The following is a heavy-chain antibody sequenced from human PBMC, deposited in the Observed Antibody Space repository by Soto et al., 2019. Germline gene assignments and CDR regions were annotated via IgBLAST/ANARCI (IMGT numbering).Heavy chain of an antibody. V-gene: IGHV3-23*01. D-gene: IGHD5-12*01. Sequence: GGSLRLSCAASGFTFSSYAMSWVRQAPGKGLEWVSAISGSGGSTYYADSVKGRFTISRDNSKNTLYLQMNSLRAEDTAVYYCAKGGYSGYEVEAYFDYWGQGTLVTVSS. CDR3: AKGGYSGYEVEAYFDY. CDR2: ISGSGGST. CDR1: GFTFSSYA. J-gene: IGHJ4*02.